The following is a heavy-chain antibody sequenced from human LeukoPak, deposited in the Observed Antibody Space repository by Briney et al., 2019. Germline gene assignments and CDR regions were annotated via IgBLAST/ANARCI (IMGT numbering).Heavy chain of an antibody. Sequence: GASVKVSCKTSGYTFTDYYMFWLRQAPGQGLEWVGWINPNSDDTHYAQKFQGRVTMTRDTSISTAYMELSRLISDDTAVYYCARDRGSRNILTDYFHYWGQGTLVTVSS. CDR1: GYTFTDYY. V-gene: IGHV1-2*02. CDR2: INPNSDDT. CDR3: ARDRGSRNILTDYFHY. J-gene: IGHJ4*02. D-gene: IGHD3-9*01.